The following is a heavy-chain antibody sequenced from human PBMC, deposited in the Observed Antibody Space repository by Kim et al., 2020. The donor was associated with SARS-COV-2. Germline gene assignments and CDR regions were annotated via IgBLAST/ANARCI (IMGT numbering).Heavy chain of an antibody. V-gene: IGHV4-31*03. CDR1: GGSISRVGYY. CDR3: ARAPIWFGELGWFDS. D-gene: IGHD3-10*01. J-gene: IGHJ5*01. Sequence: SETLSLTCIVSGGSISRVGYYWSWIRKHPGKGLEWIAYIYYRGSISYIPSYNPSLKSRVTILLDTSKNHFSLNLTSATAADTAVYYCARAPIWFGELGWFDSWGQGTLVTVSS. CDR2: IYYRGSISYIP.